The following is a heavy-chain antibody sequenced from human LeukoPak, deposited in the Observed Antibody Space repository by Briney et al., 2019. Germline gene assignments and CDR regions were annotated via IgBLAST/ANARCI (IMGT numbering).Heavy chain of an antibody. J-gene: IGHJ4*02. V-gene: IGHV4-39*07. CDR3: ARRPYGSGSYLDY. CDR1: GGSISSSSYY. CDR2: IYYSGST. Sequence: SETLSLTCAVSGGSISSSSYYWGWIRQPPGKGLEWIGSIYYSGSTYCNPSLKSRVTISVDTSKNQFSLKLSSVTAADTAVYYCARRPYGSGSYLDYWGQGTLVTVSS. D-gene: IGHD3-10*01.